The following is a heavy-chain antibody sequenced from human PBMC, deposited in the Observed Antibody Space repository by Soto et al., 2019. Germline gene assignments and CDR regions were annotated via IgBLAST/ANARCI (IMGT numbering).Heavy chain of an antibody. CDR2: INRDGSVE. D-gene: IGHD1-26*01. CDR3: TSARSSVGAPGCFIEY. CDR1: GFIFSNYW. J-gene: IGHJ4*02. V-gene: IGHV3-7*03. Sequence: EVQLVESGGGLVQPGGSLRLSCAASGFIFSNYWMNWVRQAPGKGLEWVANINRDGSVERYVDSAKGRFSISRDNARNSVYLHMNSLRDDDTAIYYCTSARSSVGAPGCFIEYWGQGNLVTVSS.